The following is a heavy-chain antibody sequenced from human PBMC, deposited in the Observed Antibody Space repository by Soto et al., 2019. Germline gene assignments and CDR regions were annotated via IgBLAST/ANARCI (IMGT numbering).Heavy chain of an antibody. CDR3: ARGPYIAAANDY. Sequence: PSETLSLTCAVYGGSFSGYYWSWIRQPPGKGLEWIGEINHSGSTNYNPSLKSRVTISVDTSKNQFSLKLSSVTAADTAVYYCARGPYIAAANDYWGQGTLVTVSS. V-gene: IGHV4-34*01. CDR1: GGSFSGYY. D-gene: IGHD6-13*01. J-gene: IGHJ4*02. CDR2: INHSGST.